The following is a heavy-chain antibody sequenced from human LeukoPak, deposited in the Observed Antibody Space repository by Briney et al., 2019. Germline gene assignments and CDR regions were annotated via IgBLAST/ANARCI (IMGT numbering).Heavy chain of an antibody. V-gene: IGHV1-18*01. CDR1: GYTFISFG. CDR3: VRDLNSAARSFFDY. Sequence: ASVKASCKASGYTFISFGISWVRQAPGQGPEWMGWISGYTGNTDYAQKFQGRVTMTTDTSTSTVYMDLRSLRSDDTAVYYCVRDLNSAARSFFDYWAREPRSPSPQ. CDR2: ISGYTGNT. J-gene: IGHJ4*02. D-gene: IGHD6-6*01.